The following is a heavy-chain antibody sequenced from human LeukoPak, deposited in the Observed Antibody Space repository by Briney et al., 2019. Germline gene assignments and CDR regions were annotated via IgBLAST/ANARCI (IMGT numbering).Heavy chain of an antibody. CDR2: IRYDGSEK. CDR3: ARDISRAFDI. V-gene: IGHV3-30*02. J-gene: IGHJ3*02. CDR1: GFSVTDNY. Sequence: GGSLRLSCAASGFSVTDNYMSWVRQAPGKGLEWVTFIRYDGSEKYYADSVRGRFAISRDNSKNTLFVQMNSLRPEDTAVYYCARDISRAFDIWGQGTMVTVSS.